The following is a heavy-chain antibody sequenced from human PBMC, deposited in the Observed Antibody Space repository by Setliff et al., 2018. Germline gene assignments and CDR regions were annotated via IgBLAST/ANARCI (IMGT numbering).Heavy chain of an antibody. CDR1: GYSFSNYW. CDR2: VYPGDSDT. CDR3: TRHEDRNKCTSSSCYRENDAFDV. V-gene: IGHV5-51*01. D-gene: IGHD2-2*01. J-gene: IGHJ3*01. Sequence: GESLKISCKGPGYSFSNYWIGWVRQMPGKGLEWMGIVYPGDSDTRYSPSFEGQVTISADQSINTAYLQWRSLDASDTAIYYCTRHEDRNKCTSSSCYRENDAFDVWGQGAMVTVSS.